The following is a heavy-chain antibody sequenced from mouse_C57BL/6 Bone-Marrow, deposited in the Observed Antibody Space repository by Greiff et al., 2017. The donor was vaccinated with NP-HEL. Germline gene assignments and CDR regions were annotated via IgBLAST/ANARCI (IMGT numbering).Heavy chain of an antibody. CDR1: GFTFSSYA. J-gene: IGHJ4*01. V-gene: IGHV5-4*03. Sequence: EVMLVESGGGLVKPGGSLKLSCAASGFTFSSYAMSWVRQTPEKRLEWVATISDGGSYTYYPDNVKGRFTISRDNAKNNLYLQMSHLKSEDTAMYYCARGERGGSSYEAMDYWGQGTSVTVSS. CDR2: ISDGGSYT. CDR3: ARGERGGSSYEAMDY. D-gene: IGHD1-1*01.